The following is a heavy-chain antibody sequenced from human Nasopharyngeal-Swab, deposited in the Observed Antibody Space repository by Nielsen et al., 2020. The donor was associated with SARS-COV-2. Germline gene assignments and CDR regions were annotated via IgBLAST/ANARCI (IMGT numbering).Heavy chain of an antibody. CDR1: GYSFNNHA. D-gene: IGHD6-19*01. Sequence: ASVKVSCKASGYSFNNHAINWVRQAPGQGLEWMGWINTNTGNPTYAQGFAGRFVFSLDTSVSTAYLQISGLKSEDTAVYRCAREGDASVPGTLFDYWGQGTQVTVSS. CDR3: AREGDASVPGTLFDY. J-gene: IGHJ4*02. CDR2: INTNTGNP. V-gene: IGHV7-4-1*02.